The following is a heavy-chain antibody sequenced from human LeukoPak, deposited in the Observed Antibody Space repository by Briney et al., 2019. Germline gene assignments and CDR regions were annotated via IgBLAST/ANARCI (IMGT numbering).Heavy chain of an antibody. CDR2: INPNSGGT. D-gene: IGHD5-18*01. V-gene: IGHV1-2*02. J-gene: IGHJ4*02. Sequence: GESLKISCKASGYTFTGYYMHWVRQAPGQGLEWMGWINPNSGGTNYAQKFQGRVTMTRDTSISTAYMELSRLRSDDTAVYYCARGTGEGYSYGRYYFDYWGQGTLVTVSS. CDR1: GYTFTGYY. CDR3: ARGTGEGYSYGRYYFDY.